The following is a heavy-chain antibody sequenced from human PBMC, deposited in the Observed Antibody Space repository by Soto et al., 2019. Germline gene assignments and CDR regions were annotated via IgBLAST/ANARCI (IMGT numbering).Heavy chain of an antibody. CDR2: INPNSGGT. CDR1: GYTFTGYY. V-gene: IGHV1-2*04. J-gene: IGHJ4*02. Sequence: AALKVSCKTSGYTFTGYYMHWGRKDTGQGLEWMGWINPNSGGTNYAQKFQGWVTMTRDTSISTAYMELSRLRSDDTAVYYCARGALYSYGPHFDYWGQGTLVSVSS. D-gene: IGHD5-18*01. CDR3: ARGALYSYGPHFDY.